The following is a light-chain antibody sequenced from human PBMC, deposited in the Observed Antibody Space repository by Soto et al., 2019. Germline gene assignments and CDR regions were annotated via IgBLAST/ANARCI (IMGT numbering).Light chain of an antibody. CDR1: QSISSN. J-gene: IGKJ5*01. V-gene: IGKV1-39*01. CDR3: QKSYSSSIT. CDR2: AAS. Sequence: DIQMTQSPSSLSASVGDRVTITCRASQSISSNLNWYQQKTGKAPKLLIYAASTLQSGVSSRFSGSKSGTDFTLTISSLQTEELATYYCQKSYSSSITFGQGTRREI.